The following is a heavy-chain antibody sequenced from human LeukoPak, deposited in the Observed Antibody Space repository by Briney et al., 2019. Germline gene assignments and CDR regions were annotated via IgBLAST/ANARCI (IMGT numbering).Heavy chain of an antibody. Sequence: SETLSLTCTASGGSISSSNYYWDWIRQPPGKGLEWIGSIYYSGSTHYNPSLKSRVTISADTSKNRFSLKLSSVTAADTAVYYCARGLQFEAFDIWGQGTMVTVSS. CDR3: ARGLQFEAFDI. CDR2: IYYSGST. D-gene: IGHD5-24*01. CDR1: GGSISSSNYY. J-gene: IGHJ3*02. V-gene: IGHV4-39*01.